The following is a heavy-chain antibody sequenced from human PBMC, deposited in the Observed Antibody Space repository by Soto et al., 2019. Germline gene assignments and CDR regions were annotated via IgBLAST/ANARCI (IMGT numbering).Heavy chain of an antibody. J-gene: IGHJ6*03. CDR1: GGSISSSSYY. Sequence: SETLSLTCTVSGGSISSSSYYWGWIRQPPGKGLEWIGSIYYSGSTYYNPSLKSRVTISVDTSKNQFSLKLSSVTAADTAVYYCASLNANDYYYYYMDVWGKGTTVTVSS. CDR3: ASLNANDYYYYYMDV. V-gene: IGHV4-39*01. CDR2: IYYSGST.